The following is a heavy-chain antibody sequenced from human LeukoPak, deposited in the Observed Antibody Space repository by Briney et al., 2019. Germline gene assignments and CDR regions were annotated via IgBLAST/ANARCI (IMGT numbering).Heavy chain of an antibody. CDR3: AKVTGTTNY. CDR2: ISGRDEST. Sequence: PGGSLRLSCALSGLTLSNHALSWVRQAAGKGLEWVSAISGRDESTYYADSVKGRFTISRDNSKSTLYLQMSRLRAEDTAVYHCAKVTGTTNYWGQGTLVTVSS. CDR1: GLTLSNHA. D-gene: IGHD1-1*01. J-gene: IGHJ4*02. V-gene: IGHV3-23*01.